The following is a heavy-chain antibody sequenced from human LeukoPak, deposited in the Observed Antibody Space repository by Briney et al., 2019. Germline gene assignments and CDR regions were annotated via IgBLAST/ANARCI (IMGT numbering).Heavy chain of an antibody. V-gene: IGHV4-34*01. D-gene: IGHD2-15*01. CDR1: GGSFSGYY. J-gene: IGHJ4*02. CDR3: ARGPAADY. Sequence: PSETLSLTCAVYGGSFSGYYWSWIRQPPGKGLEWIGEINHSGSTNYKPSLKSRVTISVDTSKNQFSLKLSSVTAADTAVYYCARGPAADYWGQGTLVTVSS. CDR2: INHSGST.